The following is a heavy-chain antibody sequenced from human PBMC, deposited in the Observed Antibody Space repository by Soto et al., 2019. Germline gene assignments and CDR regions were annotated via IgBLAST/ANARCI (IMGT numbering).Heavy chain of an antibody. V-gene: IGHV1-69*08. J-gene: IGHJ3*02. CDR1: GGTFSSYT. CDR2: IIPILGIA. Sequence: QVQLVQSGAEVKKPGSSVKVSCKASGGTFSSYTISWVRQAPGQGLEWMGRIIPILGIANYAQKFQGRVTITADKSTSTAYMELSSLRSEDTAVYYCARDQSDSSGYFLWGAFDIWGQGTMVTVSS. D-gene: IGHD3-22*01. CDR3: ARDQSDSSGYFLWGAFDI.